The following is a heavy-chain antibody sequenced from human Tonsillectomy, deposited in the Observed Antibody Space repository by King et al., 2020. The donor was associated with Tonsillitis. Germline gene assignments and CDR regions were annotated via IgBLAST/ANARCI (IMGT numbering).Heavy chain of an antibody. J-gene: IGHJ3*02. V-gene: IGHV1-18*04. CDR3: TRADDSSGYYNAFDI. Sequence: QLVQSGAEVKKPGASVKVSCQASGYTFTSYAINWVRQAPGQGLEWMGWISPYNGNANYAQKLQGRVTMTTDTSTNIAYMELRSLRSDDTAVYYCTRADDSSGYYNAFDIWGQGTVVTVSS. D-gene: IGHD3-22*01. CDR1: GYTFTSYA. CDR2: ISPYNGNA.